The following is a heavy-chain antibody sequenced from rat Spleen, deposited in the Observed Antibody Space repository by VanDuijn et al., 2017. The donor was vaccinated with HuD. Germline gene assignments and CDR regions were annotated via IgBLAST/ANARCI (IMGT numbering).Heavy chain of an antibody. D-gene: IGHD1-9*01. CDR1: GFTFNNYW. CDR3: ARPTTGIPFNY. CDR2: ISTGGDNT. J-gene: IGHJ2*01. V-gene: IGHV5-25*01. Sequence: EVQLVESGGGLVQPGGSLKLSCVASGFTFNNYWMTWVRQAPTKGLEWVAYISTGGDNTYYRDSVKGRFTISRDNAKSTLYLQVDSLRSEDTAIYYCARPTTGIPFNYWGQGVMVTVSS.